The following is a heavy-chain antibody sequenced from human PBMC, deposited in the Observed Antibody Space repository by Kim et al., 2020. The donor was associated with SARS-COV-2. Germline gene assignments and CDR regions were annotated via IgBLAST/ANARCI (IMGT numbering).Heavy chain of an antibody. D-gene: IGHD1-1*01. V-gene: IGHV3-73*01. CDR2: IRIKSNSYAT. CDR3: TRVPGTTSAFGDAFDI. J-gene: IGHJ3*02. Sequence: GGSLRLSCAASDFTFSDSAMHWVRQASVKGLECVGRIRIKSNSYATAYAASVKCRFTISRDDSKNTAYLQMNSLKTEDTAVYYCTRVPGTTSAFGDAFDIWGQGTMVTVSS. CDR1: DFTFSDSA.